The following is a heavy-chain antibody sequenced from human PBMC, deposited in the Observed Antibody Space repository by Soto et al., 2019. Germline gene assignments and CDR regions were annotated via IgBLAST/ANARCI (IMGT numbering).Heavy chain of an antibody. D-gene: IGHD3-3*01. CDR1: GYTFTSYG. CDR2: ISAYNGNT. CDR3: ARDGPSITEWLFSFGAFDI. J-gene: IGHJ3*02. Sequence: ASVKVSCKASGYTFTSYGISWVRQAPGQGLEWMGWISAYNGNTNYSQKLQGRVTMTTDTSTSTAYMELRSLRSDDTAVYYCARDGPSITEWLFSFGAFDIWGQGTMVTVSS. V-gene: IGHV1-18*01.